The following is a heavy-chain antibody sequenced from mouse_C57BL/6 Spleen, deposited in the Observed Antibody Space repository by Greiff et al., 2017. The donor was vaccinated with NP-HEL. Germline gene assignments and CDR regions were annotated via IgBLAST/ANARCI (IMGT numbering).Heavy chain of an antibody. CDR1: GYAFSSSW. CDR3: LTNDYDRYFDV. Sequence: VQLQQSGPELVKPGASVKISCKASGYAFSSSWMNWVKQRPGKGLEWIGRIYPGDGDTNYNGKFKGKATLTADKSSSTAYMQLSSLTSEDSAVYVCLTNDYDRYFDVWGTGTTVTVSS. V-gene: IGHV1-82*01. D-gene: IGHD2-4*01. CDR2: IYPGDGDT. J-gene: IGHJ1*03.